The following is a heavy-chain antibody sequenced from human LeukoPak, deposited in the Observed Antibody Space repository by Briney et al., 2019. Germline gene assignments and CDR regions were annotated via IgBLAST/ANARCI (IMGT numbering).Heavy chain of an antibody. CDR2: IKFDGTIK. CDR1: GFTFSTYG. V-gene: IGHV3-30*02. CDR3: ARHLQGKELLIEGTGAFDI. J-gene: IGHJ3*02. D-gene: IGHD1-26*01. Sequence: GGSLRLSCAASGFTFSTYGMHWVRQAPGKGLEWVTFIKFDGTIKYYADSVKGRFTISRDNSKNTLYLQMNSLRSEDTAVYYCARHLQGKELLIEGTGAFDIWGQGTMVTVSS.